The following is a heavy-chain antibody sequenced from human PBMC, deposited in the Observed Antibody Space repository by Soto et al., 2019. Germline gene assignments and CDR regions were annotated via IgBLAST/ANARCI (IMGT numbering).Heavy chain of an antibody. CDR1: GYTFTGYY. D-gene: IGHD2-21*02. J-gene: IGHJ3*02. V-gene: IGHV1-2*04. CDR2: INPNSGGT. Sequence: GASVKVSCKASGYTFTGYYTHWVRQAPGQGLEWMGWINPNSGGTNYAQKFQGWVTMTRDTSISTAYMELSRLRSDDTAVYYCAREFAYCGGDCYPRDAFDIWGQGTMVTVSS. CDR3: AREFAYCGGDCYPRDAFDI.